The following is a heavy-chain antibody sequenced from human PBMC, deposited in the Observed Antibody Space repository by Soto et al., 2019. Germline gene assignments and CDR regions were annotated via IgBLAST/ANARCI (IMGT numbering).Heavy chain of an antibody. CDR1: GLTFSSFA. V-gene: IGHV3-23*01. Sequence: GGSLRLSCAASGLTFSSFAMTWVRQAPGKGLEWVSGISGNGGRTYYADSVKGRFTISRDNSKNTLYLQMNSLRAEDTAGYYCASGASVGYYYYYMDVWGKGTTVTVSS. J-gene: IGHJ6*03. CDR3: ASGASVGYYYYYMDV. D-gene: IGHD2-15*01. CDR2: ISGNGGRT.